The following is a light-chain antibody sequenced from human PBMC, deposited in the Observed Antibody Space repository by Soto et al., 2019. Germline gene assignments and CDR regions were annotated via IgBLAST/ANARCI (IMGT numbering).Light chain of an antibody. CDR3: ATWDEGPNILYV. V-gene: IGLV1-40*01. J-gene: IGLJ1*01. CDR2: LNS. Sequence: QSVLTQPPSVSGAPGQRVTISCTGSSSDIGAGYDEHYYQQFPGAAPKLLIYLNSRRPSGVPDRFSGSKSGTSASLAISGLQSEDEAEYYCATWDEGPNILYVFGTGTKLTVL. CDR1: SSDIGAGYD.